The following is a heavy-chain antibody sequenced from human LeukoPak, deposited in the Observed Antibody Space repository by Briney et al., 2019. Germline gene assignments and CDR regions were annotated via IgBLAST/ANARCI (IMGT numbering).Heavy chain of an antibody. V-gene: IGHV3-23*01. CDR3: AKDGPDDFWTGYDY. CDR2: ISGSGGST. D-gene: IGHD3-3*01. CDR1: GFTFSSYA. J-gene: IGHJ4*02. Sequence: GGSLRLSCAASGFTFSSYAMSWVRQAPGKGLEWVSAISGSGGSTYYADSVKGRFTISRDNSKNTLYLQMNSLRAEDTAVYYSAKDGPDDFWTGYDYWGQGTLVTVSS.